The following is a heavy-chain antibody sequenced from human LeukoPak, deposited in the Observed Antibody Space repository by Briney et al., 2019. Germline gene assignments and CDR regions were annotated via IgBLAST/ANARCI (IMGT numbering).Heavy chain of an antibody. V-gene: IGHV4-39*01. CDR1: GGSISSSSYY. CDR2: IYYSGST. Sequence: SETLSLTCTVSGGSISSSSYYWGWIRQPPGKGLERIGSIYYSGSTYYNPSLKSRVTISVDTSKNQFSLKLSSVTAADTAVYYCARQGYDFWSGYPGHYYYYMDVWGKGTTVTVSS. CDR3: ARQGYDFWSGYPGHYYYYMDV. J-gene: IGHJ6*03. D-gene: IGHD3-3*01.